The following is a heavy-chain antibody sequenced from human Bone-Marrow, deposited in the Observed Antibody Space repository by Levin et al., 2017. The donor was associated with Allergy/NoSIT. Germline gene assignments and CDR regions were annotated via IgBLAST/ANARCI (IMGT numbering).Heavy chain of an antibody. Sequence: GESLKISCAASGFAFSDSAIHWVRQASGKGLEWVGRIRSKANSYATVYAASVKGRFTISRDDSKNTAYLQMDSLKTEDTAVYYCTSGIIAAAGTNFDYWGQGTLVTVSS. V-gene: IGHV3-73*01. D-gene: IGHD6-13*01. CDR1: GFAFSDSA. CDR2: IRSKANSYAT. J-gene: IGHJ4*02. CDR3: TSGIIAAAGTNFDY.